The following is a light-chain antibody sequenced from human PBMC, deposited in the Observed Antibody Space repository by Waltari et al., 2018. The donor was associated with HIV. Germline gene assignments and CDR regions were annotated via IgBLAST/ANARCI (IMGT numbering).Light chain of an antibody. CDR3: AAWDDRLSVV. CDR2: NNN. J-gene: IGLJ3*02. CDR1: RPRIDINT. V-gene: IGLV1-44*01. Sequence: QSVLTQPPSASGTPGQRFPISCSFRRPRIDINTVNWYQQRPGTAHKLLICNNNQRHSGVTERCTGSKSGNSASLVISGLQSEDEADYFCAAWDDRLSVVFGGGTKLTVL.